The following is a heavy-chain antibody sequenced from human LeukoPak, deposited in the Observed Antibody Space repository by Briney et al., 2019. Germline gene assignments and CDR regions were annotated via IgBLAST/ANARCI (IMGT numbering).Heavy chain of an antibody. D-gene: IGHD1-1*01. CDR2: IYPGESDT. Sequence: GESLKISCKGSGYSFTRYWIGWVRQMPGKGLEWMGIIYPGESDTRYSPSFQGQVTISADKSISTAYLQWSSLKASDTAMYYCASRVARTGTTDFDYWGQGTLVTVSS. CDR3: ASRVARTGTTDFDY. J-gene: IGHJ4*02. CDR1: GYSFTRYW. V-gene: IGHV5-51*01.